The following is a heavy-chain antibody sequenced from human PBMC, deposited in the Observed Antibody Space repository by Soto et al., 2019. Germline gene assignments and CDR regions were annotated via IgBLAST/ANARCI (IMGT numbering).Heavy chain of an antibody. CDR2: FNPDNQNT. CDR3: ARVRFGDPFDF. J-gene: IGHJ4*02. D-gene: IGHD3-16*01. V-gene: IGHV1-18*01. CDR1: GYRFTTYG. Sequence: ASVKVSCKASGYRFTTYGINCVRQAPGQGLEWVGWFNPDNQNTNYAQKFQDRVSLTTDSSTNTAYMELRDLRSDDTAVYYCARVRFGDPFDFWGQGSLVTVSS.